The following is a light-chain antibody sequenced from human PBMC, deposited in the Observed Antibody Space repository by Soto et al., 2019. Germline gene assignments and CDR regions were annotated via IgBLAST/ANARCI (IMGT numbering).Light chain of an antibody. CDR2: GAS. V-gene: IGKV3-20*01. J-gene: IGKJ3*01. Sequence: VLTQSPGTLSLSPGERATLSCRASQRVNSNYFAWYQQKPGQAPRLLVFGASTRATGIPDRFSGSGSGTDFILTISRVEPEDFAVYYCQQYTASSGIFSFGPGTKVVIK. CDR1: QRVNSNY. CDR3: QQYTASSGIFS.